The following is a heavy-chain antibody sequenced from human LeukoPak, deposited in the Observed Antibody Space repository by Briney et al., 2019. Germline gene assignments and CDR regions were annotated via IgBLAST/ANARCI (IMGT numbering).Heavy chain of an antibody. CDR2: FIPILGIA. D-gene: IGHD2-2*02. V-gene: IGHV1-69*04. J-gene: IGHJ6*02. CDR3: ARIQAVGVPVAIDAYYSYGMDV. CDR1: GGSFSRNA. Sequence: GASVTVSCKASGGSFSRNAISWVRQAPGQGLEWMGRFIPILGIATYAQKFQGRVTITADRSTSTAYMELSSLRSEDTAVYYCARIQAVGVPVAIDAYYSYGMDVWGQGTAVTVSS.